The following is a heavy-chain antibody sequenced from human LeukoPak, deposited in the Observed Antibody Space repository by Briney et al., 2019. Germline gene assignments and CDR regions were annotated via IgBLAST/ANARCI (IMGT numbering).Heavy chain of an antibody. J-gene: IGHJ4*02. D-gene: IGHD6-19*01. Sequence: GGSLRLSCAASGVTFSSYAMSWVRQAPGKGLEWVSGISGSGVSTYHADSVKGRFTISRDNSKNTLYLQMNSLRAEDTALYYCAKDLGSSGFLGDYWGQGTLVIVSS. V-gene: IGHV3-23*01. CDR1: GVTFSSYA. CDR3: AKDLGSSGFLGDY. CDR2: ISGSGVST.